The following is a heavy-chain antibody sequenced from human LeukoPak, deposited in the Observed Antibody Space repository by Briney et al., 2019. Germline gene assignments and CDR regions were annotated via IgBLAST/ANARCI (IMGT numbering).Heavy chain of an antibody. V-gene: IGHV3-7*01. CDR2: IKQDGSEN. J-gene: IGHJ4*02. D-gene: IGHD3-3*01. Sequence: GGSLRLSCAASGFTFSSYWMSWVRRAPGKGLEWVANIKQDGSENYYVDSVKGRFTISRDNAKNSLYLQMNSLRAEDTAVYYCARDYDFWSGYYMGYWGQGTLVTVSS. CDR3: ARDYDFWSGYYMGY. CDR1: GFTFSSYW.